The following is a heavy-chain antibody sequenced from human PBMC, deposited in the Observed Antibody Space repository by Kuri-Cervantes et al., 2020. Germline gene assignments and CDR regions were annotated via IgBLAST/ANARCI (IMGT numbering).Heavy chain of an antibody. J-gene: IGHJ5*02. Sequence: SETLSLTCTVSGGSISSYYWSWIRQPPGKGLEWIGYIYYSGSTNYNPSLKSRVTISVDTSKNQFSLKLSSVTAADTAVYYCARDVRWGEGYNWFDPWGQGTLVTVSS. CDR1: GGSISSYY. V-gene: IGHV4-59*13. CDR3: ARDVRWGEGYNWFDP. D-gene: IGHD3-10*01. CDR2: IYYSGST.